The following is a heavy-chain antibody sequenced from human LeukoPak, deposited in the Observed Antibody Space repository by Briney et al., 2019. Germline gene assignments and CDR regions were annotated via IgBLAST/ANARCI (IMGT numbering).Heavy chain of an antibody. J-gene: IGHJ6*02. Sequence: GESLKISCRGSEYRFADYWIGWVRQMPGKGLEWMGNIYPGDSDTRYSPSFQGQVTISADKSISTAYLQWSSLKASDTAMYYCARIRYSSSWSLVPYYYYYGMDVWGQGTTVTVSS. CDR2: IYPGDSDT. V-gene: IGHV5-51*01. CDR1: EYRFADYW. D-gene: IGHD6-13*01. CDR3: ARIRYSSSWSLVPYYYYYGMDV.